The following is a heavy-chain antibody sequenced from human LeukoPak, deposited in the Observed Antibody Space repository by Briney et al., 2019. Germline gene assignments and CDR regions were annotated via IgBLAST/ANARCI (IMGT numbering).Heavy chain of an antibody. CDR2: IYYSGST. J-gene: IGHJ4*02. Sequence: SQTLSLTCTVSGGSISSGGYYWSWIRQHPGKGLEWIGYIYYSGSTYYNPSFKSRVTISVDTSKNQFSLKLSSVTAADTAVYYCARVRWLQFDYWGQGTLVTVSS. D-gene: IGHD5-24*01. V-gene: IGHV4-31*03. CDR3: ARVRWLQFDY. CDR1: GGSISSGGYY.